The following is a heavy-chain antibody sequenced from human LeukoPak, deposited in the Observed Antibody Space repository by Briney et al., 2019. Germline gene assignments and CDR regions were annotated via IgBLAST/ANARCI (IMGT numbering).Heavy chain of an antibody. CDR3: ARDHYYYGSGSYYNPLGY. Sequence: GASVKVSCKASGGTFSSYAISWVRQAPGQGLEWMGGIIPIFGTANYAQKFQGRVTMTRDTSTRTVYMELSSLRSEDTAVYYCARDHYYYGSGSYYNPLGYWGQGTLVTVSS. CDR2: IIPIFGTA. D-gene: IGHD3-10*01. V-gene: IGHV1-69*05. CDR1: GGTFSSYA. J-gene: IGHJ4*02.